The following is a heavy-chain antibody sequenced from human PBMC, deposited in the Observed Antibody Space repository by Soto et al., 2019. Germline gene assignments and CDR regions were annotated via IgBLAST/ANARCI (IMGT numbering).Heavy chain of an antibody. Sequence: QVQLLQSAAEAKKSGASVKVSCKASGHTFTGFYMHWVRQAPGQGLEWMGWINASSGDATYAQKFQGRVTMTRDTSIATAYMELSRLTSDDTAVYFCATPTGRVLGRSGADWGQGTLVTVSS. CDR2: INASSGDA. V-gene: IGHV1-2*02. J-gene: IGHJ4*02. CDR1: GHTFTGFY. CDR3: ATPTGRVLGRSGAD. D-gene: IGHD3-3*01.